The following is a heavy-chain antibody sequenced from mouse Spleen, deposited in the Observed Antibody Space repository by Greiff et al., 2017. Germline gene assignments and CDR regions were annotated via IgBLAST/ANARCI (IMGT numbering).Heavy chain of an antibody. CDR3: ARMRAYYGNYGKYYLDY. J-gene: IGHJ2*01. CDR1: GYTFTDYN. CDR2: INPNNGGT. D-gene: IGHD2-10*01. Sequence: VQLQQSGPELVKPGASVKMSCKASGYTFTDYNMHWVKQSHGKSLEWIGYINPNNGGTSYNQKFKGKATLTVNKSSSTAYMELRSLTSEDSAVYYCARMRAYYGNYGKYYLDYWGQGTTLTVSS. V-gene: IGHV1-22*01.